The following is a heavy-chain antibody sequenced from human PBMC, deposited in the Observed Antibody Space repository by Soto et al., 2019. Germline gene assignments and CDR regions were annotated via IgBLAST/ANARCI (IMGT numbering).Heavy chain of an antibody. Sequence: GGSLRLSCKASGFSFSDYAMTWVRQAPGKGLGWVSVISGSGDNTFYAASVKGRFAISRDNSKNVLYLHMNSLSADDAAVYFCAKGRAITVYGVDFLFDYWGLGTLVTVSS. CDR2: ISGSGDNT. D-gene: IGHD3-3*01. CDR3: AKGRAITVYGVDFLFDY. J-gene: IGHJ4*01. CDR1: GFSFSDYA. V-gene: IGHV3-23*01.